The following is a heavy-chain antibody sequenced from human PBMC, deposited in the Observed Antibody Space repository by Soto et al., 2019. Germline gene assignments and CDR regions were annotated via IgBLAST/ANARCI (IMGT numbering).Heavy chain of an antibody. J-gene: IGHJ4*02. V-gene: IGHV4-30-2*01. Sequence: SETLSLTCAVSGGSISSGGYSWSWIRQPPGKGLEWIGYIYHSGSTYYNPSLKSRVTISVDRSKNQFSLKLSSVTAADTAVYYCAAKPYNCNIWMVDWGPGIMVTVSS. CDR3: AAKPYNCNIWMVD. D-gene: IGHD1-1*01. CDR2: IYHSGST. CDR1: GGSISSGGYS.